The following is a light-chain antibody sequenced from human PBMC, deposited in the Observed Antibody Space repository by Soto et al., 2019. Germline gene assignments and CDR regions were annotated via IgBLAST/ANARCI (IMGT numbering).Light chain of an antibody. V-gene: IGLV2-14*01. Sequence: QSVLTQPASVSGSPGRSITISCTGTSSDVGGYNYVSWYQQHPGKAPKLMIYDVSNRPSGVSNRFSGSKSGNTASLTISGLQAEDEADYYCSSYTSSSTLLVFGTGTKLTVL. J-gene: IGLJ1*01. CDR1: SSDVGGYNY. CDR3: SSYTSSSTLLV. CDR2: DVS.